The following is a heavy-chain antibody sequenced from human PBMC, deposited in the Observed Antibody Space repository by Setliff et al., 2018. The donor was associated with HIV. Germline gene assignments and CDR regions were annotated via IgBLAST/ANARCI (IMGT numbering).Heavy chain of an antibody. Sequence: GGSLRLSCVASRFTFSSYGMHWVRQAPGKGLEWVAVISYDGNNQYYADSVKGRFTISRDNSKDTLYLQMNSLRVEDTAVYYCTKTMYSSRWSGFDYWGQGTPVTVSS. CDR3: TKTMYSSRWSGFDY. CDR1: RFTFSSYG. V-gene: IGHV3-30*18. J-gene: IGHJ4*02. D-gene: IGHD6-13*01. CDR2: ISYDGNNQ.